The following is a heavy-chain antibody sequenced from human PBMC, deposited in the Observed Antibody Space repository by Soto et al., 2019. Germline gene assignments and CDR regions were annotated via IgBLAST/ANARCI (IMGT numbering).Heavy chain of an antibody. CDR3: ARVCCIAAAGVKDACDI. J-gene: IGHJ3*02. Sequence: GASVKVSCKTSGYTFTDYYMHWVRHAPGQGLEWMGWINPNSGGPISAQKFQGRVTITADESTSTAYMELSSLRSEDTAVYYCARVCCIAAAGVKDACDIWSQGTMVTVSS. CDR2: INPNSGGP. D-gene: IGHD6-13*01. V-gene: IGHV1-2*02. CDR1: GYTFTDYY.